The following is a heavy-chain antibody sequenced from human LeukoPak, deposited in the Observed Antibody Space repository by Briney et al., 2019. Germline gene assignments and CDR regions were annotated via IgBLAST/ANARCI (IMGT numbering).Heavy chain of an antibody. CDR3: ARALMVRGAKTYYFDY. V-gene: IGHV4-59*01. Sequence: PSETLSLTCTLCGGSLSGYYWSWLRQPLGTGLEWMGYIYYSGSTNYNPSLKSRVTISVDTSKNQFSLKLSSVTAADTAVYYCARALMVRGAKTYYFDYWGQGTLATVSS. CDR2: IYYSGST. J-gene: IGHJ4*02. CDR1: GGSLSGYY. D-gene: IGHD3-10*01.